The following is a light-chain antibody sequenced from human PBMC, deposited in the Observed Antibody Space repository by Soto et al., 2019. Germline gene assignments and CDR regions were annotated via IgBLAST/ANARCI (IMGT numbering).Light chain of an antibody. J-gene: IGKJ3*01. Sequence: DIQMTLSPSFLSASVGDRIIISCLASQSISRYLNWYQQRPGKAPRLLIYVTSTLQSGVPSRFSGSGSGTDFTLTINNLQPEDFATYYCQQNYNTPPFTFGPGTKVDIK. V-gene: IGKV1-39*01. CDR2: VTS. CDR3: QQNYNTPPFT. CDR1: QSISRY.